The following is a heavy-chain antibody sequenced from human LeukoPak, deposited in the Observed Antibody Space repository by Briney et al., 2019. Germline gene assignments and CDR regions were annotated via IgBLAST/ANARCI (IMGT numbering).Heavy chain of an antibody. J-gene: IGHJ3*02. V-gene: IGHV4-59*01. Sequence: PSETLSLTCSVSGGSISSYYWSWIRQPPGKGLEWIGYFYHSRSTNYNPSLKSRVTISVDTSKNQFSLKLSSMTAADTAVYYCARAGFDIWGQGTMVTVSS. CDR2: FYHSRST. CDR3: ARAGFDI. CDR1: GGSISSYY.